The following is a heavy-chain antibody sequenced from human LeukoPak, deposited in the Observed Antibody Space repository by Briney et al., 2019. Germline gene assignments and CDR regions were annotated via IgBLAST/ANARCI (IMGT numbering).Heavy chain of an antibody. V-gene: IGHV1-8*01. CDR2: MNPNSGNT. D-gene: IGHD2-15*01. Sequence: ASVKASCKASGYTFTSYDINWVRQATGHGLECMGWMNPNSGNTGYTQKFEGRVTMTTNTSTTPANMDLSRLRAEDTAVHFCVRRMLLTVEPFVPWGQGTLVTVSS. CDR1: GYTFTSYD. J-gene: IGHJ5*02. CDR3: VRRMLLTVEPFVP.